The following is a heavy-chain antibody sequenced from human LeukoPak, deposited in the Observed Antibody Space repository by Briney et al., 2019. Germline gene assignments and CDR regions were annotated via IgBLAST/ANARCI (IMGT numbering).Heavy chain of an antibody. CDR2: IIPIFGTA. D-gene: IGHD3-10*01. J-gene: IGHJ4*02. CDR3: ARDRLRFYYGSGSYYNLGY. Sequence: SVKVSCKASGGTFSSYAISWVRQAPGQGLEWMGRIIPIFGTANYAQKFQGRVTITTDESTSTAYMELSSLRSEDTAVYYCARDRLRFYYGSGSYYNLGYWGQGTLVTVSS. CDR1: GGTFSSYA. V-gene: IGHV1-69*05.